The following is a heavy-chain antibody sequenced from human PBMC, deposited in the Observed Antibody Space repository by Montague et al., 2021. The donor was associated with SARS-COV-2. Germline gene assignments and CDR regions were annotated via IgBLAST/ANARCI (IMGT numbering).Heavy chain of an antibody. CDR3: ARGRSTRVRGVIFTSYYYYYYGIDV. J-gene: IGHJ6*02. CDR1: GGSFTENF. D-gene: IGHD3-10*01. V-gene: IGHV4-34*01. CDR2: INHSGTS. Sequence: SETLSLTCAVYGGSFTENFWTWIRQPPGKGLEWIGEINHSGTSNYNASLRSRVTISIDTAKNQFSLRLSALAAADTAVYYFARGRSTRVRGVIFTSYYYYYYGIDVGGQGTTVTVSS.